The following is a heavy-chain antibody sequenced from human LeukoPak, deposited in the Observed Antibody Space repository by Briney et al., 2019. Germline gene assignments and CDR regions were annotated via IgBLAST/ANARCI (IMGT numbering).Heavy chain of an antibody. CDR3: AKDPFGGLVRVYYFDY. V-gene: IGHV3-23*01. J-gene: IGHJ4*02. CDR2: ISGSGGST. D-gene: IGHD6-19*01. Sequence: PGGSLRLSCAASGFTFSSYAVSWVRQAPGKGLEWVSAISGSGGSTYYADSVKGRFTISRDNSKNTLYLQVNSLRAEDTAVYYCAKDPFGGLVRVYYFDYWGQGTLVTVSS. CDR1: GFTFSSYA.